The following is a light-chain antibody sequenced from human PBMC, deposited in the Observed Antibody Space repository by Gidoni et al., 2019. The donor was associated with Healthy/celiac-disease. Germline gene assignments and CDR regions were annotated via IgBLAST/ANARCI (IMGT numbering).Light chain of an antibody. CDR1: QSVSRN. J-gene: IGKJ3*01. CDR2: GAS. CDR3: QQYNNWPPVFT. Sequence: ELVITQSPATLSVSPGESATLSCRASQSVSRNLAWYQQKPGQAPRLLIYGASTRATGIPARFSGSGSGKEFTLTISSLQSEDFAVYYCQQYNNWPPVFTFGPGTKVDIK. V-gene: IGKV3D-15*01.